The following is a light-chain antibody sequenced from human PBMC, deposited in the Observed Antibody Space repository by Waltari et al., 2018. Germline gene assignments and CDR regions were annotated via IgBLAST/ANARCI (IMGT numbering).Light chain of an antibody. Sequence: EIVMTQSPATLSVSPGERATLSCRASQSVGTNLAWYQQKPGQAPRLLLYDASTRATGIPARFSGSGSGTEFTLTINSLQSEDFAVYYCQQCNNWYTFGQGTKLEIK. CDR2: DAS. CDR3: QQCNNWYT. J-gene: IGKJ2*01. V-gene: IGKV3-15*01. CDR1: QSVGTN.